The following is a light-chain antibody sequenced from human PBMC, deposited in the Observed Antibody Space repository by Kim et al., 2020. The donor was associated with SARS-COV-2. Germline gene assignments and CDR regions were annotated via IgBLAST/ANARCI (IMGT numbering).Light chain of an antibody. J-gene: IGKJ2*01. Sequence: QTASISCRSSQSLVHSDGSTYLNWFHQRPGQSPRRLIYKVSNRDSGVPDRFSGSGSGTDFTLRTSRVEAEDVGVYYCMQGTHWLYTFGQGTKLEI. CDR3: MQGTHWLYT. V-gene: IGKV2-30*02. CDR2: KVS. CDR1: QSLVHSDGSTY.